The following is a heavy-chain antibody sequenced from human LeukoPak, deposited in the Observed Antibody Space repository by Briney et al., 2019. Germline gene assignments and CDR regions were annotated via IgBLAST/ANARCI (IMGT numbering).Heavy chain of an antibody. CDR1: GGSTSGYY. CDR2: IYYSGST. J-gene: IGHJ4*02. V-gene: IGHV4-59*01. Sequence: ASETLSLTCTVSGGSTSGYYWSWIRQPPGKGLEWIGDIYYSGSTNYNPSLTSRVTMSVDTSKNQLSLKLNSVTAADTAVYYCARGWDGIAVAGSFDYWGQGTLVTVSS. CDR3: ARGWDGIAVAGSFDY. D-gene: IGHD6-19*01.